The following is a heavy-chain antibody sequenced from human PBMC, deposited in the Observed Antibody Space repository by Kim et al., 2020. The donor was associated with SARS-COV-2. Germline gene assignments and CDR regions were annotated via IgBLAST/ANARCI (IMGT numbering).Heavy chain of an antibody. J-gene: IGHJ5*02. CDR1: GYTFTSYG. CDR2: ISAYNGNT. Sequence: ASVKVSCKASGYTFTSYGISWVRQAPGQGLEWMGWISAYNGNTNYAQKLQGRVTMTTDTSTSTAYMELRSLRSDDTAVYYCARDTDVYDILTGPNWFDPWGPGPLVTVSS. V-gene: IGHV1-18*04. CDR3: ARDTDVYDILTGPNWFDP. D-gene: IGHD3-9*01.